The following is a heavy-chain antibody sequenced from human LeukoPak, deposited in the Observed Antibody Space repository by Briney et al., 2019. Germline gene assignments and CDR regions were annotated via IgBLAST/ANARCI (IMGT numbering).Heavy chain of an antibody. V-gene: IGHV1-2*02. CDR2: INPNSGGT. D-gene: IGHD1-26*01. J-gene: IGHJ5*02. Sequence: GASVKVSCKASGYTLTGYYMHWVRQAPGQGLEWMGWINPNSGGTNYAQKFQGRVTMTRDTSISTAYMELSRLRSDDTAVYYCARRVGVEATQAVWFAPWGQGTLVTVSS. CDR1: GYTLTGYY. CDR3: ARRVGVEATQAVWFAP.